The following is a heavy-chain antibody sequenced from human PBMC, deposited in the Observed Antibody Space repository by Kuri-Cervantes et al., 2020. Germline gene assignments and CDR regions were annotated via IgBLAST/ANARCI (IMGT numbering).Heavy chain of an antibody. D-gene: IGHD2-2*01. CDR3: ARAVSPAVPGDY. CDR2: INPNSGGT. J-gene: IGHJ4*02. Sequence: ASVKVSCKASGYTFTGYYMHWVRQAPGQGLEWMGWINPNSGGTNYAQKFQGWVTMTRDTPISTAYMELSRLRSDDTAVYYCARAVSPAVPGDYWGQGTLVTVSS. V-gene: IGHV1-2*04. CDR1: GYTFTGYY.